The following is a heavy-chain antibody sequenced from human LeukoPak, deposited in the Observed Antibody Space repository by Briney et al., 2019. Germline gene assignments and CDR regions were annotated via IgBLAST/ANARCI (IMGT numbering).Heavy chain of an antibody. Sequence: SETLSLTCADYGGSFSGYYWSWIRQPPGKGLEWIGEINHSGSTNYNPSLKSRVTISVDTSKNQFSLKLSSVTAADTAVYYCARVNINNWHSCDYWGQGTLVTVSS. D-gene: IGHD1-1*01. CDR2: INHSGST. CDR1: GGSFSGYY. V-gene: IGHV4-34*01. J-gene: IGHJ4*02. CDR3: ARVNINNWHSCDY.